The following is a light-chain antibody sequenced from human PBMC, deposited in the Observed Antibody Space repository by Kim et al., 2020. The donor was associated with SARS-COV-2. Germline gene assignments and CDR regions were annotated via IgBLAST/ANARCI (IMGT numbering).Light chain of an antibody. J-gene: IGLJ3*02. CDR1: NSHSGASYD. V-gene: IGLV1-40*01. CDR2: GNN. CDR3: QSYDISLSGSGV. Sequence: VIIACTGRNSHSGASYDVHWYQQLPGRAPKLLIYGNNIRPSGVPDRFSGSKSGTSASLAISGLQAEDEADYYCQSYDISLSGSGVFGGGTQLTVL.